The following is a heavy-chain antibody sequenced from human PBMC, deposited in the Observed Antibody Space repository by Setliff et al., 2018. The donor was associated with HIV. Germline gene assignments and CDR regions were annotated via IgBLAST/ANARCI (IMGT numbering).Heavy chain of an antibody. J-gene: IGHJ4*02. V-gene: IGHV3-23*01. CDR2: ISGSGGST. D-gene: IGHD3-22*01. CDR1: GFTFSSYA. CDR3: AKDRTVVVITIFDY. Sequence: GESLKISCAASGFTFSSYAMSWVRQAPGKGLEWVSAISGSGGSTYYADSVKGRFTISRDNSKNTLYLQMNSLRAEDTAVYYCAKDRTVVVITIFDYWGQGTLVTVSS.